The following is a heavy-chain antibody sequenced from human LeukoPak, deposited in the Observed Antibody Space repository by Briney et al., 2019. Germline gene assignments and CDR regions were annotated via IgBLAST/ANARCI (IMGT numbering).Heavy chain of an antibody. CDR1: GGSFSGYY. CDR2: INHSGST. V-gene: IGHV4-34*01. CDR3: ARGDLTYYYCSGSYFDY. Sequence: SETLSLTCAVYGGSFSGYYWSWIRQPPGKGLEWIGEINHSGSTNYNPSLKSRVAISVDTSKNQFSLKLSSVTAADTAVYYCARGDLTYYYCSGSYFDYWGQGTLVTVSS. D-gene: IGHD3-10*01. J-gene: IGHJ4*02.